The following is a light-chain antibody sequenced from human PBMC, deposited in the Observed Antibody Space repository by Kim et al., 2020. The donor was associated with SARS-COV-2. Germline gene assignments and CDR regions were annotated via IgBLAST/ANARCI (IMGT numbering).Light chain of an antibody. CDR3: QLYNHWPLT. Sequence: PGERAPLSCRASQSVGSNLAWYQQKPGQSPRLLIYGASTRATGVPDRFGGSGSGTEFTLTISSLQSEDFAIYYCQLYNHWPLTFGQGTKVDIK. J-gene: IGKJ1*01. CDR2: GAS. CDR1: QSVGSN. V-gene: IGKV3-15*01.